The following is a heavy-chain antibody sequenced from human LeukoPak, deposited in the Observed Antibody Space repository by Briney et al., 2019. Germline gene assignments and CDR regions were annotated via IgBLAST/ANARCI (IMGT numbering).Heavy chain of an antibody. Sequence: ASVKVSCKASGYTFTSFGINWVRQAPGQGLEWMGWISAYNGNTNYAQKLHGRVTMTTGISTSTAYMELRSLRSDDTAVYYCARRTPMTTVATSTFDYWGQGTLFTVSS. D-gene: IGHD4-17*01. CDR3: ARRTPMTTVATSTFDY. CDR1: GYTFTSFG. J-gene: IGHJ4*02. V-gene: IGHV1-18*01. CDR2: ISAYNGNT.